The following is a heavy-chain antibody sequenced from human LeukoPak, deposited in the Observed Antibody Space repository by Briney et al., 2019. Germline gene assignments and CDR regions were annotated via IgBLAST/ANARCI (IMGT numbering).Heavy chain of an antibody. J-gene: IGHJ4*02. CDR1: GYTLTELS. V-gene: IGHV1-2*04. Sequence: ASVKVSCKVSGYTLTELSMHWMRQAPGQGLEWMGWINPDSGGTNYAQKFQGWVTMTRDTSISTAYMELSRLRSDDTAVYYCATSRGATPALDYWGQGTLVTVSS. CDR2: INPDSGGT. CDR3: ATSRGATPALDY. D-gene: IGHD1-26*01.